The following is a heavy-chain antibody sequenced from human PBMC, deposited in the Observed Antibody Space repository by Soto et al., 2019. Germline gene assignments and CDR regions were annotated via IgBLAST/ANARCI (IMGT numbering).Heavy chain of an antibody. J-gene: IGHJ6*03. CDR3: ARTKYQLAGGPASRYYYYMDV. D-gene: IGHD2-2*01. CDR2: IYPGDSDT. V-gene: IGHV5-51*01. Sequence: GGSLKISCKGSGYSFTSYWIGWVRQMPGKGLEWMGIIYPGDSDTRYSPSFQGQVTISADKSISTAYLQWSSLKASDTAMYYCARTKYQLAGGPASRYYYYMDVWGKGTTVTVSS. CDR1: GYSFTSYW.